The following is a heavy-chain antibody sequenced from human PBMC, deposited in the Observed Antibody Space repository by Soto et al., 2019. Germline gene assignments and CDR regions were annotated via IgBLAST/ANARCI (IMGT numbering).Heavy chain of an antibody. CDR1: GFTFSSYA. V-gene: IGHV3-23*01. Sequence: PGGSLRLSCAASGFTFSSYAMSWVRQAPGKGLEWVSAISGSGGSTYYADSVKGRFTISRDNSKNTLYLQMNSLRAEDAAVCYCAKGTLEMATIGGYWGQGTLVTVSS. J-gene: IGHJ4*02. CDR2: ISGSGGST. D-gene: IGHD5-12*01. CDR3: AKGTLEMATIGGY.